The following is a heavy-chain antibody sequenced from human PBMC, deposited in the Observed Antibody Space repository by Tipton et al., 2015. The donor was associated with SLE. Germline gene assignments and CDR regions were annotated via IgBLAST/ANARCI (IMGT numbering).Heavy chain of an antibody. CDR1: GDSINNNNYY. CDR2: ISYGGGT. D-gene: IGHD1-26*01. Sequence: TLSLTCTISGDSINNNNYYWIWIRQPPGKGLEWIGYISYGGGTNYNPSLKSRVTMSVDTAKNQFSLKVTSVTAADTAVYYCARGMLTWRWAIVGLDVWGQGTPVNFSS. CDR3: ARGMLTWRWAIVGLDV. V-gene: IGHV4-61*05. J-gene: IGHJ6*02.